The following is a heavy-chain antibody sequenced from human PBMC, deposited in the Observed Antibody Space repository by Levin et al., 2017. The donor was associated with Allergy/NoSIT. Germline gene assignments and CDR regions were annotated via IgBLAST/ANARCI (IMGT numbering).Heavy chain of an antibody. J-gene: IGHJ3*02. Sequence: KSSETLSLTCSVSGGSVSSSSYYWSWIRQPPGKGLEWIGYIYYSGSTNYNPSLESRVTISVDTSKNQFSLNLTSVTAADTAVYFCARAPITGWLRDIWGQGTMVAVSS. CDR3: ARAPITGWLRDI. CDR2: IYYSGST. D-gene: IGHD6-19*01. CDR1: GGSVSSSSYY. V-gene: IGHV4-61*01.